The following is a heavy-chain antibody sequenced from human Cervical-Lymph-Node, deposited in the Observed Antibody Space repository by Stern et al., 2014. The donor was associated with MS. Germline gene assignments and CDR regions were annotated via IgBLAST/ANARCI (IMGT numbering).Heavy chain of an antibody. CDR1: GFTVSTNY. CDR2: IYAGGTT. D-gene: IGHD2-15*01. Sequence: EVQLVEYGGGLVQPGGSLKLSCSASGFTVSTNYMSWVRQAPGMGLEWLSVIYAGGTTNYAASVKGRFTISRHESENVLYLQMNSLTADDTAIYYCARDGGGVRDLWGQGTLVTVSA. CDR3: ARDGGGVRDL. J-gene: IGHJ5*02. V-gene: IGHV3-53*04.